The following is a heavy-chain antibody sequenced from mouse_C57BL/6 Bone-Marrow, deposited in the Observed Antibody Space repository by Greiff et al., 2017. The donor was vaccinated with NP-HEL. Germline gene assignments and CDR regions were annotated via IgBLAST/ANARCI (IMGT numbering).Heavy chain of an antibody. J-gene: IGHJ3*01. CDR1: GFTFSSYG. CDR2: ISSGGSYT. CDR3: ASRLRRRTWFAY. Sequence: EVQLVESGVDLVKPGGSLKLSCAASGFTFSSYGMSWVRQTPDKRLEWVATISSGGSYTYYPDSVKGRFTISRDNAKNTLYLQMSSLKSEDTAMYYCASRLRRRTWFAYWGQGTLVTVSA. D-gene: IGHD2-4*01. V-gene: IGHV5-6*01.